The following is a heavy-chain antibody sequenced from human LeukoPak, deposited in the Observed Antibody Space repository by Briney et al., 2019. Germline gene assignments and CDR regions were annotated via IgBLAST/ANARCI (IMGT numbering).Heavy chain of an antibody. Sequence: GGSLRLSCAASGFTFSNYGMSWVRQAPGKGLEWVSCISGSGGRTYYVDSVKGRFTMSRDNSKNTLYLQMNSLRAEDTAVYYCAKDPGVVPAAVFDYWGQGTLVTVSS. D-gene: IGHD2-2*01. CDR3: AKDPGVVPAAVFDY. CDR1: GFTFSNYG. J-gene: IGHJ4*02. V-gene: IGHV3-23*01. CDR2: ISGSGGRT.